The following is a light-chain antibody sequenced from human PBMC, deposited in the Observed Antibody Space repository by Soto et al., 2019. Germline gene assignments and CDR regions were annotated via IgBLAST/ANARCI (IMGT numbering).Light chain of an antibody. CDR3: TSFTTSDTFV. J-gene: IGLJ1*01. V-gene: IGLV2-14*03. CDR1: SNDVGHFNY. CDR2: DVN. Sequence: QSALAQPASVSGSPGQSITISCTGTSNDVGHFNYVSWFQQHPGKAPNLLIFDVNNWPSGVSHRFSGSKSGNTASLTISGLQPEDEADYYCTSFTTSDTFVFVSGTKLTVL.